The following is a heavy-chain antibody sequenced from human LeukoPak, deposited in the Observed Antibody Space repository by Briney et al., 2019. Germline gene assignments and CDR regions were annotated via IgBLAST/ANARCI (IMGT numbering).Heavy chain of an antibody. Sequence: ASVKVSCKVSGYTLTESSMHWVRQAPGKGLEWMGGFDPEDGKTLYAQKFQGRVTMTEDTSTDTAYMEVSSLRSEDTAVYYCARGDRDYYYDSSGYLSFDYWGQGTLVTVSS. CDR1: GYTLTESS. CDR3: ARGDRDYYYDSSGYLSFDY. D-gene: IGHD3-22*01. J-gene: IGHJ4*02. V-gene: IGHV1-24*01. CDR2: FDPEDGKT.